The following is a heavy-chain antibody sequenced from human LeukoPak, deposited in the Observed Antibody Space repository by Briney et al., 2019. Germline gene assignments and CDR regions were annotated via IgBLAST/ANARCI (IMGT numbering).Heavy chain of an antibody. V-gene: IGHV3-53*01. J-gene: IGHJ4*02. D-gene: IGHD3-22*01. Sequence: GSLKLFCAASGFIVSNNYMNWVRQAPGKGLEWVSIIYSGGGTYYADSVKGRFIISRDNSKNTLYPQMNSLRADDTAVYYCARGCYYERSGYCPFDYWGPATLLTVSS. CDR2: IYSGGGT. CDR1: GFIVSNNY. CDR3: ARGCYYERSGYCPFDY.